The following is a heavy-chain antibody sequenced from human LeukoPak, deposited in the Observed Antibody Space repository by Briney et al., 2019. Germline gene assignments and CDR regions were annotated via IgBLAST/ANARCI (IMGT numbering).Heavy chain of an antibody. J-gene: IGHJ3*02. D-gene: IGHD7-27*01. CDR1: GFTFSGSA. V-gene: IGHV3-73*01. CDR2: IRSKANSYAT. CDR3: TRGTGEAFDAFDI. Sequence: PGGSLRLSCAASGFTFSGSAMHWVRQASGKGLEWVGRIRSKANSYATAYAASVKGRFTISRDDSKNTAYLQMNSLKTEDTAVYYCTRGTGEAFDAFDIWGQGTMVTVSS.